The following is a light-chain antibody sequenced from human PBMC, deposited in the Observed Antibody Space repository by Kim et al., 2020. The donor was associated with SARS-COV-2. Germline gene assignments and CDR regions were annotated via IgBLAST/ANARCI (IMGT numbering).Light chain of an antibody. V-gene: IGLV1-51*01. CDR2: DNN. CDR1: SSNSGNNY. Sequence: GQKGTISCSGSSSNSGNNYVSWYQQLPGTAPKLLIYDNNKRPSGIPDRFSGSKSGTSATLGITGLQTGDEADYYCGTWDSSLSAVVFGGGTQLTVL. CDR3: GTWDSSLSAVV. J-gene: IGLJ2*01.